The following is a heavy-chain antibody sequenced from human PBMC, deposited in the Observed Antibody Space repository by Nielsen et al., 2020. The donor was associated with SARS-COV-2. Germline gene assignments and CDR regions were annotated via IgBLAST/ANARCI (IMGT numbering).Heavy chain of an antibody. CDR2: IYYSGST. J-gene: IGHJ4*02. D-gene: IGHD6-13*01. Sequence: SCTVSGGSISSGGYYWSWIRQHPGKGLEWIGYIYYSGSTYYNPSLKSRVTISVDTSKNQFSLKLSSVTAADTAVYYCARRLMLAKYSSSWYKKGYFDYWGQGTLVTVSS. CDR1: GGSISSGGYY. CDR3: ARRLMLAKYSSSWYKKGYFDY. V-gene: IGHV4-31*02.